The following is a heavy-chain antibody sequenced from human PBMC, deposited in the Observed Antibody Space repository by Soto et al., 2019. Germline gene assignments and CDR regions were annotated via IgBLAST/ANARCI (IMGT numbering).Heavy chain of an antibody. Sequence: QVQLQESGPGLVKPSGNLSLTCAVSAGSISSSNWWTWVRQSPGKGLEWIGEIYHSGSTNYNPSLKSRGTISVDKSTNQFSLKLTSVTAADTAVYYCARTSYYDSSGYYGMDVWGQGTTVTVSS. D-gene: IGHD3-22*01. CDR1: AGSISSSNW. V-gene: IGHV4-4*02. CDR3: ARTSYYDSSGYYGMDV. J-gene: IGHJ6*02. CDR2: IYHSGST.